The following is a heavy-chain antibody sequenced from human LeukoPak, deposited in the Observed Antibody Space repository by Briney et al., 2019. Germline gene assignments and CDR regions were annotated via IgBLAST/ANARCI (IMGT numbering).Heavy chain of an antibody. J-gene: IGHJ4*02. CDR2: MNPNSGNT. D-gene: IGHD1-26*01. CDR1: GYTFTSYD. CDR3: ARDIGPIVGAIYYFDY. Sequence: GASVKVSCKASGYTFTSYDINWVRQATGQGLEWMGWMNPNSGNTGYAQKFQGRVTMTRNTSISTAYMELSSLRSEDTAVYYCARDIGPIVGAIYYFDYWGQGTLVTVSS. V-gene: IGHV1-8*01.